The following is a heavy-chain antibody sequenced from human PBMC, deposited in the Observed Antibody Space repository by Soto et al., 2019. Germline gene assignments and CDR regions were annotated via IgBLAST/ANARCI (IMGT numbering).Heavy chain of an antibody. Sequence: EVQLLESGGGLVQPGGSLRLSCAASGFTFSSYAMSWVRQAPGKGLEWVSAISGSGGSTYYADSVKGRFTISRDNSKNTLYLQMDSLGAEDTGVYYCEKRKGTEWFGELLWGGGFDYWGQGTLVTVSS. CDR3: EKRKGTEWFGELLWGGGFDY. V-gene: IGHV3-23*01. J-gene: IGHJ4*02. D-gene: IGHD3-10*01. CDR2: ISGSGGST. CDR1: GFTFSSYA.